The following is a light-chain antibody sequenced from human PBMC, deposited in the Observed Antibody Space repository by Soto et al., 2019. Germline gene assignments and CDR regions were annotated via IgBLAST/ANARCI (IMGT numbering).Light chain of an antibody. J-gene: IGKJ1*01. CDR2: DGS. CDR1: QSLTS. CDR3: QQRSYWPWT. Sequence: IELKQSDDTVYLKTGKGASRYSRASQSLTSLAWYQQKPGQAPRLLIYDGSIRATGIPARFSDIRSGTDFTLTISSLEPEDFAVYYCQQRSYWPWTFGQGTKVDIK. V-gene: IGKV3-11*01.